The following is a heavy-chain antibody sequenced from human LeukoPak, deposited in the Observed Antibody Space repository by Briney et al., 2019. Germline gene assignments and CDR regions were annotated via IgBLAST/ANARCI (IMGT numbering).Heavy chain of an antibody. Sequence: GGSLRLSCAASGFTFSSYWMSWVRQAPGKGLEWVANIKQDGSEKYYVDSVKGRFTISRDNAKNSLYLQMNSLRAEDTAVYCCARDLRIVVVIPKRPLGYWGRGTLVTVSS. J-gene: IGHJ4*02. CDR3: ARDLRIVVVIPKRPLGY. CDR2: IKQDGSEK. V-gene: IGHV3-7*01. CDR1: GFTFSSYW. D-gene: IGHD3-22*01.